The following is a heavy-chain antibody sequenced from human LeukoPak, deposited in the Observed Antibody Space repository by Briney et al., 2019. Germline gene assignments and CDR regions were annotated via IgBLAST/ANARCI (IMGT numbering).Heavy chain of an antibody. V-gene: IGHV3-7*01. CDR1: GFTFSSYA. J-gene: IGHJ3*02. Sequence: PGGSLRLSCAASGFTFSSYAMSWVRQAPGKGLEWVANIKQDGSEKYYVDSVKGRFTISRDNAKNSLYLQMNSLRAEDTAVYYRASHYYPFDAFDIWGQGTMVTVSS. CDR3: ASHYYPFDAFDI. D-gene: IGHD3-10*01. CDR2: IKQDGSEK.